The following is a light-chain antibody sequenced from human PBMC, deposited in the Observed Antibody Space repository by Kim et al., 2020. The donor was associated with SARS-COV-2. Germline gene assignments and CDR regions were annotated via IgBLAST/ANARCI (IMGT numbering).Light chain of an antibody. CDR3: QQYYSYPQYS. Sequence: ASTGDRVTISCRASQGISSYLAWYQQKPGKAPKLLIYAASTLQSGGPSRFSGSGSGTDFSLTISCLQSEDFSTYYCQQYYSYPQYSFGQGTKLEI. J-gene: IGKJ2*03. CDR1: QGISSY. CDR2: AAS. V-gene: IGKV1-8*01.